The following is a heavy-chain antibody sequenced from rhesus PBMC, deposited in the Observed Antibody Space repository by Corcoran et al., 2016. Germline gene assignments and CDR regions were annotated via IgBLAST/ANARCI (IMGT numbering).Heavy chain of an antibody. J-gene: IGHJ6*01. CDR1: GFTCSSYG. CDR2: ISSGGGTT. Sequence: EVQLVESGGGLVQPGGSLRLSCAASGFTCSSYGMNWVRQAPGRGLEWVSYISSGGGTTYYAHSVKGRFTITRANSKNTISLQMNSLRAEDTAMYYCAKDPQLWWVRAYGLDSWGQGVVVTVSS. D-gene: IGHD1-44*01. CDR3: AKDPQLWWVRAYGLDS. V-gene: IGHV3S5*01.